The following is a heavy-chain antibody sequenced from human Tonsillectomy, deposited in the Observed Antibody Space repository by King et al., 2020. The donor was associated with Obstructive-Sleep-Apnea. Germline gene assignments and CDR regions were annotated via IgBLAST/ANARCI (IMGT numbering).Heavy chain of an antibody. CDR3: ARMSGECCWDVKYYAMDC. CDR2: INVRGYNT. J-gene: IGHJ6*04. V-gene: IGHV3-23*04. D-gene: IGHD2-21*01. CDR1: GVIFRNPA. Sequence: VQLVESGGGSAQPGGSLRLSCAASGVIFRNPAMSWVRPAPGRGLEWVSIINVRGYNTCYADSVMGRFTIARDSSKNTLYLQMNSLGVDDAAVYYWARMSGECCWDVKYYAMDCWGKGTTVTVSS.